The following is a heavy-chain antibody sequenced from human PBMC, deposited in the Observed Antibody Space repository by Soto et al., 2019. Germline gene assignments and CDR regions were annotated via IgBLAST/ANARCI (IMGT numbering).Heavy chain of an antibody. V-gene: IGHV4-59*01. CDR1: GGSMGSYY. CDR2: VSYSGST. CDR3: AKLGAYYQSPAP. Sequence: SETLSLTCTVSGGSMGSYYWSWIRQPPGKGLEWLGYVSYSGSTKYSPSLNSRVTISVDTSKNQFSLNLASVTAADTAIYYCAKLGAYYQSPAPGGPGTLFTVS. J-gene: IGHJ5*02. D-gene: IGHD3-22*01.